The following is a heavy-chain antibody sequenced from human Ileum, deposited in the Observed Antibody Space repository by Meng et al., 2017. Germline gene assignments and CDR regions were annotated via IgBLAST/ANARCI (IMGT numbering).Heavy chain of an antibody. CDR2: AST. Sequence: VQLPESGPGLVRPSGTLSLICTVSGGAVSSAGYQWGWIRQPPGKGLEWIGYASTNYNPSLKSRVTISLDTSKNQFSLKLSSVTAADTAVYYCARDHWGSLDYWGQGILVTVSS. CDR3: ARDHWGSLDY. V-gene: IGHV4-61*08. CDR1: GGAVSSAGYQ. D-gene: IGHD7-27*01. J-gene: IGHJ4*02.